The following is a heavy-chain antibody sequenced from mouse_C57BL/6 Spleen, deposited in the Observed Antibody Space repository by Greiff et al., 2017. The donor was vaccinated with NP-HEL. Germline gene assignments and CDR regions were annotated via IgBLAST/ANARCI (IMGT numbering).Heavy chain of an antibody. D-gene: IGHD1-1*01. CDR2: ISDGGSYT. J-gene: IGHJ4*01. CDR3: VRDQDYGSSSYYYAMDY. Sequence: EVMLVESGGGLVKPGGSLKLSCAASGFTFSSYAMPWVRQTPEKRLEWVATISDGGSYTYYPDNVKGRFTISRDNASINLYLQMSHLKSEDTAMYYCVRDQDYGSSSYYYAMDYGGQGTSAPVSP. CDR1: GFTFSSYA. V-gene: IGHV5-4*03.